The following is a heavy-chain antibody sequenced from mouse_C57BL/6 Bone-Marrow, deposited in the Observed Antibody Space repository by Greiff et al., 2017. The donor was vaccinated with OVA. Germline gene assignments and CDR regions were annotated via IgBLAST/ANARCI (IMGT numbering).Heavy chain of an antibody. CDR2: IYPRSGNT. D-gene: IGHD2-3*01. Sequence: QVQLKESGAELARPGASVKLSCKASGYTFTSYGISWVKQRTGQGLEWIGEIYPRSGNTYYNEKFKGKATLTADKSSSTAYMELRSLTSEDSAVYFCARSGGWLLLDYWGQGTTLTVSS. V-gene: IGHV1-81*01. CDR1: GYTFTSYG. CDR3: ARSGGWLLLDY. J-gene: IGHJ2*01.